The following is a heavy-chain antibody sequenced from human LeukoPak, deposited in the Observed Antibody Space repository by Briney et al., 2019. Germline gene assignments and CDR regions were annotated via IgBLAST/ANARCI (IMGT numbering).Heavy chain of an antibody. CDR1: GASISTRNYY. J-gene: IGHJ4*01. V-gene: IGHV4-39*07. CDR3: ARGGSSFYGYFHF. D-gene: IGHD6-6*01. CDR2: VDYTGNI. Sequence: PSETLSLTCTVSGASISTRNYYWGWIRQPPGKGLEWIGSVDYTGNIYYKPSLRSRLTISVGMSRNQFSLILTSVTAADTALYYCARGGSSFYGYFHFWGHGTLVTVSS.